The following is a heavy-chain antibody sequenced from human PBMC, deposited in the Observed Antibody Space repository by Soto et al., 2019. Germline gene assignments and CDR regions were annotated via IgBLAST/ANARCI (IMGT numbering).Heavy chain of an antibody. CDR1: GGTFSSYA. D-gene: IGHD1-26*01. J-gene: IGHJ4*02. Sequence: SVKVSCKASGGTFSSYAISWVRQAPGQGLEWMGGIIPIFGTANYAQKFQGRVTITADESTSTAYMELSSLRSEDTAVYYCAVEVGATAAFDYWGQGTLVTVSS. V-gene: IGHV1-69*13. CDR3: AVEVGATAAFDY. CDR2: IIPIFGTA.